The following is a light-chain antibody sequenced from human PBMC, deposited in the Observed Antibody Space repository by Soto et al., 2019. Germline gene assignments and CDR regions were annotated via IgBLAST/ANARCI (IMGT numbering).Light chain of an antibody. CDR3: QSSWT. CDR2: AAS. Sequence: DIQMTQSPSSLSASVGDRVTITCRASQNISDSLNWYQHKPGQAPKLLIYAASSLQSGVPSRFSGSGSETDFTLTISSLQPEVFASYFCQSSWTFGQGTKL. J-gene: IGKJ2*01. CDR1: QNISDS. V-gene: IGKV1-39*01.